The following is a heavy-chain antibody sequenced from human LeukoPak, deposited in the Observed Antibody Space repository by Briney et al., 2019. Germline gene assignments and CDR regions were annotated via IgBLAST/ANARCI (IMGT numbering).Heavy chain of an antibody. Sequence: PGGSLRLSCAASGFDFSGFYVHWVRQASGRGLEWVGLIRNKPNSHTTVYAASVKGRFTISRDDSKNTAYLQMNSLKAEDTAVYYCTRQECSGGSCSYVDFWGQGTLVTVSS. J-gene: IGHJ4*02. CDR1: GFDFSGFY. V-gene: IGHV3-73*01. CDR3: TRQECSGGSCSYVDF. CDR2: IRNKPNSHTT. D-gene: IGHD2-15*01.